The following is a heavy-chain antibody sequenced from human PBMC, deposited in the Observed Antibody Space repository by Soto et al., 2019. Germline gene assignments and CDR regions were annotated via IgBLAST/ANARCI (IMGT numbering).Heavy chain of an antibody. CDR3: AREGLVKQWPNYYGMDV. J-gene: IGHJ6*02. CDR1: GYTFTSYY. D-gene: IGHD6-19*01. Sequence: GASVKVSCKASGYTFTSYYMHWVRQAPGQGLEWMGIINPSGGSTSYAQKFQGRVTMTRDTSTSTVYMELSSLRSEDTAVYYCAREGLVKQWPNYYGMDVWGQGTTVTVSS. V-gene: IGHV1-46*03. CDR2: INPSGGST.